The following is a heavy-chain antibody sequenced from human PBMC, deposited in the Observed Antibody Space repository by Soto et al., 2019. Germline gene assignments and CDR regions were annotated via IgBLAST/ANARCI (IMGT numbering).Heavy chain of an antibody. CDR1: GASLSDNY. J-gene: IGHJ4*02. V-gene: IGHV4-34*01. Sequence: SETLSLTCAVYGASLSDNYCNWLRQPPGKGLEWIGEINHSGSTNYNPSLKSRVTISVDTSKNQFSLKLSSVTAADTAVYYCARGRSDYVWGSYRYEPRYYFDYWGQGTLVTVSS. CDR2: INHSGST. D-gene: IGHD3-16*02. CDR3: ARGRSDYVWGSYRYEPRYYFDY.